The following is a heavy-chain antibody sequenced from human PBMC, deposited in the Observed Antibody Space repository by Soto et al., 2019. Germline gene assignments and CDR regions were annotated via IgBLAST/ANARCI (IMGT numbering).Heavy chain of an antibody. CDR1: GYTFTSYW. CDR2: IYPADSNT. J-gene: IGHJ6*02. Sequence: PGESLMSSCQGSGYTFTSYWIVWVRQMPGKGLEWVAIIYPADSNTRYSPSFRGQVTISADKSISIAYLQWSSLKASDTAIYYCARTFGMDVWGQGTTVTVSS. CDR3: ARTFGMDV. V-gene: IGHV5-51*01.